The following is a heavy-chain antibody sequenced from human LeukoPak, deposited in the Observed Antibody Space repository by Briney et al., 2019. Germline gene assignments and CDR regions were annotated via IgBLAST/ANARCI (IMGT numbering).Heavy chain of an antibody. J-gene: IGHJ4*02. V-gene: IGHV4-59*08. CDR2: IHYSGST. D-gene: IGHD6-19*01. CDR1: GGSIGSYY. CDR3: ARPIRYSSGWYIFDY. Sequence: SSETLSLTCTVSGGSIGSYYWNWIRQAPGKGLEWIGYIHYSGSTNHNSSLKSRVTISVDTPKNQFSLKLSSVTAADTAVYYCARPIRYSSGWYIFDYWGQGTLVTVSS.